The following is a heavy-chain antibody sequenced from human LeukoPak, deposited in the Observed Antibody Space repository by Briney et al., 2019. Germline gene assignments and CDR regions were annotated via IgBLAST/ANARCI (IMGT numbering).Heavy chain of an antibody. D-gene: IGHD2-21*01. CDR1: GGTFSNYG. V-gene: IGHV1-69*04. J-gene: IGHJ4*02. CDR3: ARGGSADSFDY. Sequence: GASVKVSCKASGGTFSNYGFNWVRQAPGQGLEWMGRIIPVFGIANYAQKFQGRVTITADKSTSTAYMELNSLRAEDTAVYYCARGGSADSFDYWGQGTLVTVSS. CDR2: IIPVFGIA.